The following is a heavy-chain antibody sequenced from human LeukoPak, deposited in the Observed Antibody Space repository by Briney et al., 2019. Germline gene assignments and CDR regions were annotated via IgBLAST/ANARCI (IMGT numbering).Heavy chain of an antibody. CDR2: IYYSGST. J-gene: IGHJ3*02. Sequence: PSETLPLTCTVSGVSISSSSYYWGWIRQPPGKGLEWIGSIYYSGSTYYNPSLKSRVTISVDTSKNQLSLKLSSVTAADTAVYYCARLGKSGMTTVTTRAFDIWGQGTMVTVSS. CDR1: GVSISSSSYY. CDR3: ARLGKSGMTTVTTRAFDI. D-gene: IGHD4-17*01. V-gene: IGHV4-39*01.